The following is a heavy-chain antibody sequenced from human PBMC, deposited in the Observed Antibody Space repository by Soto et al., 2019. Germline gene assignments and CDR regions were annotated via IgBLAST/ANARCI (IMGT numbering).Heavy chain of an antibody. D-gene: IGHD6-25*01. CDR2: IYYSGST. Sequence: TSETLSLTCSVSGGSISSVGHYWTWIRQQPGKGLEWIGYIYYSGSTDYNPSLKSRVTISVDRSKNQFSLNLSSVTAADTAIYYCARESGGYDSSTRYGLDVWGQGTTVTVSS. CDR1: GGSISSVGHY. CDR3: ARESGGYDSSTRYGLDV. J-gene: IGHJ6*02. V-gene: IGHV4-31*03.